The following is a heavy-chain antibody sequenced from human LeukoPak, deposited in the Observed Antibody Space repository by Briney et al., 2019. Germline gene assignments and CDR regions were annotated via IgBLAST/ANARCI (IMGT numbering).Heavy chain of an antibody. CDR1: GFTVSSNS. J-gene: IGHJ4*02. V-gene: IGHV3-53*01. D-gene: IGHD3-22*01. CDR2: IHSGGTT. CDR3: ARVASGYYENYFDY. Sequence: GGSLRLSCAASGFTVSSNSMTWARQAPGKGLEWVSVIHSGGTTFYADAAKGRFTISRDTSKNTLHLQMNSLRGEDTAVYYCARVASGYYENYFDYWGRGTLVTVSS.